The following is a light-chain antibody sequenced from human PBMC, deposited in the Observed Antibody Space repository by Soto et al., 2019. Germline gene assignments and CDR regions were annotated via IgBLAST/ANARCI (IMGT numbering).Light chain of an antibody. CDR1: QGIRSL. Sequence: IQLTQSPSSLSASVGDRVTITCRASQGIRSLLAWYQQKPGRAPNLLIYGASTLQSGVPSRFSCSASGTDFTLTITSLQPEDFATYHCQQFNSYPFTFGQGTKLEIK. CDR3: QQFNSYPFT. CDR2: GAS. J-gene: IGKJ2*01. V-gene: IGKV1-9*01.